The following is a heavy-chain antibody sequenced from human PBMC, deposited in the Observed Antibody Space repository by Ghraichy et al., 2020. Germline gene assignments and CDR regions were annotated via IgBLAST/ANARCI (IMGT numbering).Heavy chain of an antibody. J-gene: IGHJ4*02. D-gene: IGHD2-8*01. CDR3: ARLYCTRSSCLIDY. CDR1: GGSVSRNSHY. V-gene: IGHV4-61*01. CDR2: IYYSGNT. Sequence: SETLSLTCTVSGGSVSRNSHYWSWIRQPPGKGLEWIGYIYYSGNTNYNPSLKSRVTISLDTSKNQFSLKLSSVTAADTAVYYCARLYCTRSSCLIDYWGQGTLVTVSS.